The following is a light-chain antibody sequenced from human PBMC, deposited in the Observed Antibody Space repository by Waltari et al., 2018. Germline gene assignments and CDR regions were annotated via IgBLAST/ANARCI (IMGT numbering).Light chain of an antibody. CDR3: CSHAGSSTYV. V-gene: IGLV2-23*01. Sequence: QSALTQPASMSGSPGQSITISCTGTSSDVGRYNLVSWYQQHPGKAPKLMIYEGSKRPSGVSNRFSGAKSGNTASLTISGLQAEDEADYYCCSHAGSSTYVFGTGTKVTVL. CDR1: SSDVGRYNL. CDR2: EGS. J-gene: IGLJ1*01.